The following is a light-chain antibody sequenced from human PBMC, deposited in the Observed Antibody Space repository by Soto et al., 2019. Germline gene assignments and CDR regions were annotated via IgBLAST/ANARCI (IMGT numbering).Light chain of an antibody. Sequence: QSVLTQPASVSGSPGQSITISCTGTSSDVGAYNYVSWYQRHPGKAPKLMIYDVSNRPSGVSNRFSGSKSGNTASLTISGLQAEDEADYYCSSYTSSSTPYVFGTGTKVTVL. CDR1: SSDVGAYNY. V-gene: IGLV2-14*01. CDR2: DVS. J-gene: IGLJ1*01. CDR3: SSYTSSSTPYV.